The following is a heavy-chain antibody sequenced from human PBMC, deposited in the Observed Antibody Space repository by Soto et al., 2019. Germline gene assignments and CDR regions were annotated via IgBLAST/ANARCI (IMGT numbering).Heavy chain of an antibody. CDR1: GGSISSYY. CDR3: ARLQLTYYYDSSGPMDV. J-gene: IGHJ6*02. CDR2: IYYSGST. D-gene: IGHD3-22*01. V-gene: IGHV4-59*01. Sequence: PSETLSLTCTVSGGSISSYYWSWIRQPPGKGLEWIGYIYYSGSTNYNPSLKSRVTISVDTSKNQFSLKLSSVTAADTAVYYCARLQLTYYYDSSGPMDVWGQGTTVPVSS.